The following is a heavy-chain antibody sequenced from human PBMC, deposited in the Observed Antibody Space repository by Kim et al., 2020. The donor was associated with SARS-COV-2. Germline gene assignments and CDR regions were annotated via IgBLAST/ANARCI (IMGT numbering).Heavy chain of an antibody. V-gene: IGHV1-3*01. Sequence: ASVKVSCKASGYTFTNYAFHWVRQAPGQSLEWMGWIIPGNGNTKYSQKFQGRVTITRDTSASTAYMELSSLRSEDTAVYYCARGLGYCTSTSCSALVGYWGRDPLDTVSS. CDR1: GYTFTNYA. D-gene: IGHD2-2*01. CDR3: ARGLGYCTSTSCSALVGY. CDR2: IIPGNGNT. J-gene: IGHJ4*02.